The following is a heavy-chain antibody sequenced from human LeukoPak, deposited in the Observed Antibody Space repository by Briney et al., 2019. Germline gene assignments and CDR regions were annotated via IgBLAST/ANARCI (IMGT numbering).Heavy chain of an antibody. CDR1: GFIFSSYS. CDR3: AKNMYYFDY. CDR2: IRYDGNN. J-gene: IGHJ4*02. D-gene: IGHD2-8*01. V-gene: IGHV3-30*02. Sequence: GGSLRLSCAASGFIFSSYSMNWVRQAPGKGLEWVAFIRYDGNNNYADSVKGRFTISRDNSKNTLYLQMNSLRPEDTAVYYCAKNMYYFDYWGQGTLVSVSS.